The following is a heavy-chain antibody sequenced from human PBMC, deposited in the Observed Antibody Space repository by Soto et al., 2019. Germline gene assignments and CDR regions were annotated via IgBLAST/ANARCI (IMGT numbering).Heavy chain of an antibody. CDR1: GDSVSSNSAA. J-gene: IGHJ6*03. CDR3: ARTPTGDLNSYYYYMDV. CDR2: TYYRSKWYN. D-gene: IGHD1-1*01. Sequence: KQSPTLSLTCAISGDSVSSNSAAWNWIRQSPSRGLEWLGRTYYRSKWYNDYAVSVKSRITINPDTSKNQFSLQLNSVTPEDTAVYYCARTPTGDLNSYYYYMDVWGKGTTVTVSS. V-gene: IGHV6-1*01.